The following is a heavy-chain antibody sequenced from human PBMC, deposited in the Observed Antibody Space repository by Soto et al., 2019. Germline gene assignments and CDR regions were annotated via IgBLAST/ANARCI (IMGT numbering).Heavy chain of an antibody. D-gene: IGHD2-2*01. J-gene: IGHJ4*02. CDR3: ARALVVVPAAIAY. Sequence: GASVKVSCKASGGTFSSYRFNWVRQARGQGLEWLGGIVPIYRTADYAQKFQGRVTMTRDTSISTAYMELSRLRSDDTAVYYCARALVVVPAAIAYGGKGTLVTVSS. CDR2: IVPIYRTA. CDR1: GGTFSSYR. V-gene: IGHV1-2*02.